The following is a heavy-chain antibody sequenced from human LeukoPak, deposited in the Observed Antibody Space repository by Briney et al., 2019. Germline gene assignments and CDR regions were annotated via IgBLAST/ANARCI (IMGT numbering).Heavy chain of an antibody. CDR2: IRFDGNDK. Sequence: GGSLRLSCAASGFPFSYFGMHWVRQAPGKGLEWVAFIRFDGNDKFYADSVKGRFTISRDNAKNSLYLQMNSLRAEDTAVYYCAKSNRPVIAMVVLDYWGQGTLVTVSS. V-gene: IGHV3-30*02. D-gene: IGHD2-21*01. CDR1: GFPFSYFG. CDR3: AKSNRPVIAMVVLDY. J-gene: IGHJ4*02.